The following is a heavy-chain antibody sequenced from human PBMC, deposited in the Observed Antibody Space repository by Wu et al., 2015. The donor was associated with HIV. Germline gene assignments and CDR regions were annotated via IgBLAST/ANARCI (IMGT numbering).Heavy chain of an antibody. D-gene: IGHD3-10*01. Sequence: VQLVQSGAEVQKPGASVKISCTAFGYTFINNFLHWVRQAPGQGPEWMGVINPRTDSTTYAETFEGRLTMTRDTSKSTMYMELTSLRSDDTAIYYCARLHLDGSGTLLFYYFDFWGPGTQVTVSS. CDR1: GYTFINNF. CDR2: INPRTDST. V-gene: IGHV1-46*01. J-gene: IGHJ4*02. CDR3: ARLHLDGSGTLLFYYFDF.